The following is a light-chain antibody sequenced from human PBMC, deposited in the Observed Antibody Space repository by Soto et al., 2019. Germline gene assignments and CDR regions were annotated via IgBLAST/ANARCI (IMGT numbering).Light chain of an antibody. CDR1: QTFSSSY. CDR3: QQYDRSPVT. CDR2: ATS. J-gene: IGKJ4*01. Sequence: EIVLTQSPGTLSLSPGERATLSCRASQTFSSSYLAWYQQKPGQAPSLVIYATSSRATGIPDRFSGSGSGTDFTLTISRLEPEDFAVYYCQQYDRSPVTFGGGTKVEIK. V-gene: IGKV3-20*01.